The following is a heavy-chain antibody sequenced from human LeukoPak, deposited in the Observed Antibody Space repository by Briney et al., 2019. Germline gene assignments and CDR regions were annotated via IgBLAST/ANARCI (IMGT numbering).Heavy chain of an antibody. D-gene: IGHD3-3*01. J-gene: IGHJ4*02. Sequence: ASVTVSCTASGYTFTGYYMHWVRQAPGQGLEWMGWINPNSGGTNYAQKFQGWVTMTRDTSISTAYMELSRLRSDDTAVYYCARSRITIFGVANYYFDYWGQGTLVTVSS. V-gene: IGHV1-2*04. CDR2: INPNSGGT. CDR3: ARSRITIFGVANYYFDY. CDR1: GYTFTGYY.